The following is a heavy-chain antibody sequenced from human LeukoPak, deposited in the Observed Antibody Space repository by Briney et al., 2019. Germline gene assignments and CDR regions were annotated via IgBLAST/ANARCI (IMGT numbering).Heavy chain of an antibody. CDR2: IYHSGST. D-gene: IGHD4-23*01. V-gene: IGHV4-38-2*02. J-gene: IGHJ3*02. CDR3: ARVRHYGGGDDAFDI. CDR1: GYSISSGYY. Sequence: SETLSLTCTVSGYSISSGYYWGWIRQPPGKGLEWIGSIYHSGSTYYNPSLKSRVTISVDTSKNQFSLKLSSVTAADTAVYYCARVRHYGGGDDAFDIWGQGTMVTVSS.